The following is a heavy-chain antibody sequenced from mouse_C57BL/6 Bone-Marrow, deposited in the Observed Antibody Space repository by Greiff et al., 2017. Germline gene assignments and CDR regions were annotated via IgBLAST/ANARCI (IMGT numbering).Heavy chain of an antibody. CDR1: GFTFSSYG. D-gene: IGHD1-1*01. Sequence: EVKLVESGGDLVKPGGSLKLSCAASGFTFSSYGMSWVRQTPDKRLEWVATISSGGSYTYYPDSVKGRFTISRDNAKNTLYLQMSRLKSEDTAMYYCARQGYYYGSDWYFDVWGTGTTVTVSS. V-gene: IGHV5-6*02. CDR2: ISSGGSYT. CDR3: ARQGYYYGSDWYFDV. J-gene: IGHJ1*03.